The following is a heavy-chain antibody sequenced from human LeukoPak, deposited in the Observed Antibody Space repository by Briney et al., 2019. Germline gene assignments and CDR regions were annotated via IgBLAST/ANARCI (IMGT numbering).Heavy chain of an antibody. V-gene: IGHV4-39*07. CDR3: ARGYSGSYCDY. CDR2: IYHLGSV. CDR1: GGSITSRSYY. J-gene: IGHJ4*02. Sequence: SETLSLTCTVSGGSITSRSYYWGWIRQPPGRGLEWIGSIYHLGSVRYNPSLKNRVTISVDTSMNQFSLNLSSVTAADTAVYYCARGYSGSYCDYWGQGTLVTVSS. D-gene: IGHD1-26*01.